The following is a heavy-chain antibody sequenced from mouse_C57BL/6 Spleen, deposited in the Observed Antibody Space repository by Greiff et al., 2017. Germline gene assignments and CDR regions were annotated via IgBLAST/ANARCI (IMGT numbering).Heavy chain of an antibody. Sequence: QVQLQQSGPGLVQPSQSLSITCTVSGFSLTSYGVHWVRQSPGKGLEWLGVIWSGGGTDYNAAFISRLSISKDNSKSQVFFKMNSLQADDTAIYYCASYDYDWYFDVWGTGTTVTVAS. D-gene: IGHD2-4*01. V-gene: IGHV2-2*01. J-gene: IGHJ1*03. CDR2: IWSGGGT. CDR3: ASYDYDWYFDV. CDR1: GFSLTSYG.